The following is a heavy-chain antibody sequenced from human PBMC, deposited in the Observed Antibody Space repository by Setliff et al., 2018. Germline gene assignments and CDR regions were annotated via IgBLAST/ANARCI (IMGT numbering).Heavy chain of an antibody. D-gene: IGHD6-19*01. V-gene: IGHV3-30*03. CDR2: ISYDGFKI. CDR3: AREGSIGWSQYFHH. Sequence: GGSLRLSCAASGFTLRNSGMHWVRQAPGRGLEWVTSISYDGFKIYYAESVKGRFTISRDISTNTLFLEIDSLRSEDTGLYYCAREGSIGWSQYFHHWGQGTPGTVSS. CDR1: GFTLRNSG. J-gene: IGHJ1*01.